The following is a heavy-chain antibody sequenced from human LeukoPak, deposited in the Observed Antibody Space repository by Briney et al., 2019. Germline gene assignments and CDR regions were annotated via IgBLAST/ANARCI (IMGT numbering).Heavy chain of an antibody. D-gene: IGHD2-15*01. Sequence: SETLSLTCTVSGGSISSYYWSWIRQPPGKGLEWIGYIYYSGSTNYNPSLKSRVTISVDTSKNQFSLKLSSVTAADTAVYYCARTYCSGGSCYSGFDYWGQGTLVTVSS. V-gene: IGHV4-59*01. CDR2: IYYSGST. CDR3: ARTYCSGGSCYSGFDY. CDR1: GGSISSYY. J-gene: IGHJ4*02.